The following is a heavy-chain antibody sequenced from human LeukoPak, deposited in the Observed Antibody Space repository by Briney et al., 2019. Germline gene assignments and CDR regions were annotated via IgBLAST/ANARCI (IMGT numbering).Heavy chain of an antibody. V-gene: IGHV1-69*13. CDR3: ARGDFIVVLPAL. CDR1: GGTFSSYA. J-gene: IGHJ4*02. Sequence: GASVKVSCKASGGTFSSYAISWVRQAPGQGLEWMGGIIPIFGTANYAQKFQGRVTITADESTSTAYMELSSLRSEDMAVYYCARGDFIVVLPALWGQGTLVTVSS. CDR2: IIPIFGTA. D-gene: IGHD2-2*01.